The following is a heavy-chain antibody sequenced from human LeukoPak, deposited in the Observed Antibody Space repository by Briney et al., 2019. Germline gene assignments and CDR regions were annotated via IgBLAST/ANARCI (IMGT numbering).Heavy chain of an antibody. Sequence: ASVTVSCTASGYTFTGYYMHWVRQAPGQGLEWMEWINPNSGGTNYAQKFQGWVTMTRDTSISTAYMELSRLRSDDTAVYYCARGRRIFYSSSWYPFFDYWGQGTLVTVSS. CDR1: GYTFTGYY. CDR3: ARGRRIFYSSSWYPFFDY. V-gene: IGHV1-2*04. D-gene: IGHD6-13*01. J-gene: IGHJ4*02. CDR2: INPNSGGT.